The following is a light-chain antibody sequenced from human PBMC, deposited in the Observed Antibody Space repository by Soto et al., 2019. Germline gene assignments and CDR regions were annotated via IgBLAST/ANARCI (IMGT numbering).Light chain of an antibody. Sequence: EMVLKQSPGTLSLSQGDRATLSCRASQGVSSYLAWYQQKPGQAPRLLIYDASNRATGIPARFSGSGSGTDFTLTISSLEPEDFAVYYCQQCGNWPLTFGGGTKVDI. V-gene: IGKV3-11*01. CDR1: QGVSSY. J-gene: IGKJ4*01. CDR3: QQCGNWPLT. CDR2: DAS.